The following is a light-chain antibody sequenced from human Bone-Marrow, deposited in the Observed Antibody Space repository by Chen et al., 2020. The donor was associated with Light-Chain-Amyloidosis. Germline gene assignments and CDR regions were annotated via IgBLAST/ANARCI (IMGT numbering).Light chain of an antibody. CDR3: QQYDNWKT. V-gene: IGKV3-15*01. CDR1: QSINNK. Sequence: EIVMTQSPATLSVSPWERVTLSCRASQSINNKLAWYQQKPGQAPRRLIYGASTRSTGIPARFSGSGSGTEFTLTISSMQPEDFAVYYCQQYDNWKTFGQGTNVENK. J-gene: IGKJ1*01. CDR2: GAS.